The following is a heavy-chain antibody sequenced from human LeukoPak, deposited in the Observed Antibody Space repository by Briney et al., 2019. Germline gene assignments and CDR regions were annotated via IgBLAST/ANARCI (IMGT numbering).Heavy chain of an antibody. Sequence: GRSLRLSCAASGFTLNSYAMHWVRQAPGKGLEWVAVSPYVGGNDKYADSVRGRFSISRDNSKNTLHLQMNSLRAEDTAIYYCARDMDSSGYFLTLNYWGQGTLVTLSS. CDR2: SPYVGGND. J-gene: IGHJ4*02. CDR3: ARDMDSSGYFLTLNY. V-gene: IGHV3-30*03. CDR1: GFTLNSYA. D-gene: IGHD3-22*01.